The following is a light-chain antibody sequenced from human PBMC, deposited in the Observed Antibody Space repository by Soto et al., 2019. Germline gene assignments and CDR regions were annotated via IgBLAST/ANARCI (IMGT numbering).Light chain of an antibody. Sequence: QSALTQPRSVSGSPGQSVTISCTGTSSDVGGYKYVSWYQQHPGKAPKLMIYDVSKRPSGVPDRFSGSKSGNTASLTISGLQAEDEADYYCCSYAGYCTKVFGGGTKLTVL. J-gene: IGLJ3*02. CDR2: DVS. CDR3: CSYAGYCTKV. V-gene: IGLV2-11*01. CDR1: SSDVGGYKY.